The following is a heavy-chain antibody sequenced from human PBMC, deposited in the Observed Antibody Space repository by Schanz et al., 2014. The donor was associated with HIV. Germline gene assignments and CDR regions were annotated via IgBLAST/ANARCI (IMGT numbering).Heavy chain of an antibody. V-gene: IGHV3-23*01. CDR3: AKTIIPTDWAPYTYSFDY. CDR1: GFTLKTYA. CDR2: ISISGHST. D-gene: IGHD3-16*01. Sequence: EVQQVLESGGGLKQPGGSLSLSCVVSGFTLKTYAMTWVRQAPGKGLEWVSGISISGHSTYYADSVKGRFTISRDISKNTLYLQMNSLRAEDTAVYYCAKTIIPTDWAPYTYSFDYGGQGTLVTVSS. J-gene: IGHJ4*02.